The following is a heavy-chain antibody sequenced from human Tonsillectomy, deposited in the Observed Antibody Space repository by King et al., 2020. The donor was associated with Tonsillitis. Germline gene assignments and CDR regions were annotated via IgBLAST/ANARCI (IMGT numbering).Heavy chain of an antibody. Sequence: VQLLESGAVVKKPWSSVKVSCKASGRIFSTYAISCVRQAPGQGLEWKGGIIPMFGTADYAQKFQGRVTITADESTRTVYMGLSSLRSEDTAVYYCARGYCSVDTCYSGSFYFDYWDQGTLVTVSS. CDR2: IIPMFGTA. J-gene: IGHJ4*02. CDR1: GRIFSTYA. CDR3: ARGYCSVDTCYSGSFYFDY. V-gene: IGHV1-69*01. D-gene: IGHD2-15*01.